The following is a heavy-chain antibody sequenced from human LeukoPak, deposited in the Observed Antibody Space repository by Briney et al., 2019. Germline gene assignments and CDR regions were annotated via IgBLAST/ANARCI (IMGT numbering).Heavy chain of an antibody. V-gene: IGHV4-59*01. CDR2: IYYSGST. J-gene: IGHJ3*02. CDR1: GGSISSYY. Sequence: SETLSLTCNVSGGSISSYYWSWIRQPPGKGLEWIGYIYYSGSTNYNPSLKSRVTISVDTSKNQFSLKLCSVTAADTAVYYCARGRAGNDAFDIWGQGTMVTVSS. CDR3: ARGRAGNDAFDI.